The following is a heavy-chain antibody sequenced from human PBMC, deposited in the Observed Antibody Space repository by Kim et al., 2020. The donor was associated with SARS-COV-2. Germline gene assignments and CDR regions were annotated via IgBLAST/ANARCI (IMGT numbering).Heavy chain of an antibody. CDR3: ARDDRGSYANYYGMDV. V-gene: IGHV4-61*01. J-gene: IGHJ6*01. CDR1: GGSVSSGSYY. CDR2: MYYSGST. D-gene: IGHD1-26*01. Sequence: SETLSLTCTVSGGSVSSGSYYWSWIRQPPGKGLEWIGYMYYSGSTNYNPSLKSRVTISVDTSKNQFSLKLSSVTAADTAVYYCARDDRGSYANYYGMDV.